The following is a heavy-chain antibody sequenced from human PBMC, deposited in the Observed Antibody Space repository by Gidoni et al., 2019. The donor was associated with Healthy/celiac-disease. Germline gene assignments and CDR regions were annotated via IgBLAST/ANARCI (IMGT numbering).Heavy chain of an antibody. CDR2: ISYDGSNK. CDR3: AREGGGTMIVVVTNYFDY. Sequence: QVQLVESGGGVVQPGRSLRLSCAASGFTFSSYAMHWVRQAPGKGLEWVAVISYDGSNKYYADSVKGRFTISRDNSKNTLYLQMNSLRAEDTAVYYCAREGGGTMIVVVTNYFDYWGQGTLVTVSS. J-gene: IGHJ4*02. CDR1: GFTFSSYA. D-gene: IGHD3-22*01. V-gene: IGHV3-30-3*01.